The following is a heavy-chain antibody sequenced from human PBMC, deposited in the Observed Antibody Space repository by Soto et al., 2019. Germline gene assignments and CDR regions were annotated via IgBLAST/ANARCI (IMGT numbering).Heavy chain of an antibody. Sequence: GGSLRLSCAASGFTFSSYSMNWVRQAPGKGLEWVSYISSSSSTMYYADSVKGRFTISRDNAKNSLYLQMNSLRAEDTAVYYCARFFYVFGSGYPNWFAPGGKGPLVPVPS. D-gene: IGHD3-3*01. V-gene: IGHV3-48*01. CDR1: GFTFSSYS. J-gene: IGHJ5*02. CDR3: ARFFYVFGSGYPNWFAP. CDR2: ISSSSSTM.